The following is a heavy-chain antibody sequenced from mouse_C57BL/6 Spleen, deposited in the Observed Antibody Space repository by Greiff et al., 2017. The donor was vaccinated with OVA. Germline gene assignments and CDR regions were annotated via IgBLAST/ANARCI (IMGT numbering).Heavy chain of an antibody. J-gene: IGHJ1*03. CDR2: IYPGDGDT. CDR3: ARKGENWYFDV. V-gene: IGHV1-80*01. Sequence: QVQLQESGAELVKPGASVKISCKASGYAFSSYWMNWVKQRPGKGLEWIGQIYPGDGDTNYNGKFKGKATLTADKSSSTAYMQLSSLTSEDSAVYFCARKGENWYFDVWGTGTTVTVSS. CDR1: GYAFSSYW.